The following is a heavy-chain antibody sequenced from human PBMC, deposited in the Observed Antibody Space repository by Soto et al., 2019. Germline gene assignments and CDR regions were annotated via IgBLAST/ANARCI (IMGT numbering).Heavy chain of an antibody. D-gene: IGHD3-16*02. CDR3: ARCLGELSLYSRFDY. J-gene: IGHJ4*02. Sequence: EVQLVESGGGLVKPGGSLRLSCAASGFTFSSYSMNWVRQAPGKGLEWVSSISSSSSYIYYADSVKGRFTISRDNAKKSLYLQMNSLRVEDTAVYYCARCLGELSLYSRFDYWGQGTLVTVSS. CDR1: GFTFSSYS. V-gene: IGHV3-21*01. CDR2: ISSSSSYI.